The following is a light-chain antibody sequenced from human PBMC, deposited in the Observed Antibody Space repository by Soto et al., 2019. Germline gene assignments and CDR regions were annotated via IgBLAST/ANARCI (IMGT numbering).Light chain of an antibody. CDR1: SSDVGGYNY. V-gene: IGLV2-14*01. Sequence: QSVLTQPASVSGSPGQSITISCTGTSSDVGGYNYVSWYQQHPGKAPKLMIYEVTNRPSGVSNRFSGSKSGNTASLTISGLQGEDEADYYCGSYTTSRTLVLGTGTKVTVL. CDR2: EVT. J-gene: IGLJ1*01. CDR3: GSYTTSRTLV.